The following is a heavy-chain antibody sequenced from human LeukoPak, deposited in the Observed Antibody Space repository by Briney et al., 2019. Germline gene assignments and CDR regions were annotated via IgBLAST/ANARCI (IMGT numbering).Heavy chain of an antibody. J-gene: IGHJ6*03. V-gene: IGHV1-2*02. CDR2: IDPKRGVT. D-gene: IGHD3-16*01. CDR3: ARFGEDGDDMDV. CDR1: RYNFTGYL. Sequence: ASVKVSCKASRYNFTGYLIHWVRQAPGQGLEWMGWIDPKRGVTRYAQKFQGRVTLTRDTPITTVYMELTSLRSDDTAVYFCARFGEDGDDMDVWGEGTTVTVSS.